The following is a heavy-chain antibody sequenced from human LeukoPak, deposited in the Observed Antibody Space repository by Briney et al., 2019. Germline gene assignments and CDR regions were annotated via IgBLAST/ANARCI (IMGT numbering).Heavy chain of an antibody. CDR1: GFTFTSSA. D-gene: IGHD3-22*01. Sequence: ASVKVSCKASGFTFTSSAVQWVRQARGQRLEWIGWIVVGSGNTNYAQKFQERVTITRDMSTSTAYMELSSLRSEDTAVYYCAASSSGYCYDYYYYGMDVWGQGTTVTVSS. CDR2: IVVGSGNT. CDR3: AASSSGYCYDYYYYGMDV. J-gene: IGHJ6*02. V-gene: IGHV1-58*01.